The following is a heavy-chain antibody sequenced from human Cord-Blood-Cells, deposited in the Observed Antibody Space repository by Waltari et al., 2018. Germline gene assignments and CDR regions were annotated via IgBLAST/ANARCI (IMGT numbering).Heavy chain of an antibody. J-gene: IGHJ3*02. V-gene: IGHV4-39*07. Sequence: QLQLQESGPGLVKPSETLSLTCTVSGGSISSSSYYWGWFRQPPGKGLEWIGSIYYSGRTYYNPSLTSRVTISVDTSKNQFALKRRSVTAADTAVYYCARLLGVGDAFDIWGQVTMVTVSS. D-gene: IGHD3-3*01. CDR3: ARLLGVGDAFDI. CDR1: GGSISSSSYY. CDR2: IYYSGRT.